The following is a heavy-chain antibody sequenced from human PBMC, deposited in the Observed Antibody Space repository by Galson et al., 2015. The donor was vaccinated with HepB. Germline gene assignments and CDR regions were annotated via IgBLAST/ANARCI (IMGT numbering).Heavy chain of an antibody. CDR1: GGDFNVPS. V-gene: IGHV3-30-3*01. CDR2: VSFDGRHP. CDR3: TRAAAGRTATTTLA. Sequence: PLGQSCVGSGGDFNVPSIHGARQSPRKGLGGGAGVSFDGRHPYYAAAVKSRFIISRDSSKKTVYLQMNSLRSKDTAVYYCTRAAAGRTATTTLAWGQGLLVTVSS. D-gene: IGHD4-17*01. J-gene: IGHJ5*02.